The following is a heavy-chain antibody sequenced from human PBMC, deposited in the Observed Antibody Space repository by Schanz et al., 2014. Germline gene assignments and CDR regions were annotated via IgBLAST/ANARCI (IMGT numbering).Heavy chain of an antibody. D-gene: IGHD2-2*02. J-gene: IGHJ5*02. CDR3: TSMATIPRNWFDP. CDR2: IKSNTDGGTT. Sequence: EVQLVESGGGLIQPGGSLRLSCAASGFTFSNYWMSWVRQAPGKGLEWVGRIKSNTDGGTTDYATPVKGRFTISRDDSKNTLYLQMNSLKSEDTAVYYCTSMATIPRNWFDPWGQGTLVTVSS. CDR1: GFTFSNYW. V-gene: IGHV3-15*01.